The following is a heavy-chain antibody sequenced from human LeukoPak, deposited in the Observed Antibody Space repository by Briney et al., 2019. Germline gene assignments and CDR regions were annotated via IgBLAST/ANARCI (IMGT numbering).Heavy chain of an antibody. CDR2: MSSDGDKK. CDR3: ARGDYDLSGSYHYGMDV. J-gene: IGHJ6*02. Sequence: GGSLRLSCAAPGFTFNSYTMHWVRQAPGKGLEWVAVMSSDGDKKFYAEYVKGRFTISRDNSENTLYLEMNSLRGEDTAVYYCARGDYDLSGSYHYGMDVWGQGTTVTVSS. D-gene: IGHD3-10*01. V-gene: IGHV3-30-3*01. CDR1: GFTFNSYT.